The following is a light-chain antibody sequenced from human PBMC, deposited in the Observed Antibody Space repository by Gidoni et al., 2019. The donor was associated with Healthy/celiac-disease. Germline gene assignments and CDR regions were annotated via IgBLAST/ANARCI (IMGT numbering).Light chain of an antibody. CDR2: GAS. CDR3: QRYNNWDLWT. CDR1: QSVSSN. Sequence: EIVMTQSPATLSVSPGERATLSCRASQSVSSNLAWYQQKPGQAPRLLIYGASTRATGIPARFSGSGSGTEFTLTISSMQSEDFAVYYCQRYNNWDLWTFGQGTKVEIK. V-gene: IGKV3-15*01. J-gene: IGKJ1*01.